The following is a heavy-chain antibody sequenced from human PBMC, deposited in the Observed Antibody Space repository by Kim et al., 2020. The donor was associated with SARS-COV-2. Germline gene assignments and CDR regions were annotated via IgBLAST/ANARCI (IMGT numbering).Heavy chain of an antibody. V-gene: IGHV4-39*01. Sequence: SETLPLTCTVSGGSLSGSGSSWGLAWIRQPPGKGLEWIGNIYSGAATYYSPSLKSRVTMSADTSESQFSLRLSSVAAADTAVYYCARIYSSNFYMDVWG. D-gene: IGHD2-15*01. J-gene: IGHJ6*03. CDR2: IYSGAAT. CDR3: ARIYSSNFYMDV. CDR1: GGSLSGSGSS.